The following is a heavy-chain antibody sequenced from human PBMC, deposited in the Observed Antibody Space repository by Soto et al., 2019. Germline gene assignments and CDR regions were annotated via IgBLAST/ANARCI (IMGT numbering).Heavy chain of an antibody. Sequence: SVKVSCKASGGTFSSYAISWVRQAPGQGLEWMGGIIPIFGTANYAQKFQGRVTITADESTSTAYMELNSLRFEDTAVYYCAKGIRIRFLEWLPEYYYGMDVWGQGTTVTVSS. CDR2: IIPIFGTA. J-gene: IGHJ6*02. CDR1: GGTFSSYA. D-gene: IGHD3-3*01. CDR3: AKGIRIRFLEWLPEYYYGMDV. V-gene: IGHV1-69*13.